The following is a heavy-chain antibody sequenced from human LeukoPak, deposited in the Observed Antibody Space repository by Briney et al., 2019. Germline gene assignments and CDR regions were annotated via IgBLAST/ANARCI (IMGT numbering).Heavy chain of an antibody. D-gene: IGHD3-10*01. Sequence: ASVKVSCKSSGYTLTGNYMHWVRQAPGQGLEWMGWINPDSGGTNYAQKFQGRVTLTRDTSINTAYMELSRLKSDDTAVYYCATPLWFGESLTYFDYWGQGTLVIVSS. J-gene: IGHJ4*02. CDR2: INPDSGGT. CDR1: GYTLTGNY. V-gene: IGHV1-2*02. CDR3: ATPLWFGESLTYFDY.